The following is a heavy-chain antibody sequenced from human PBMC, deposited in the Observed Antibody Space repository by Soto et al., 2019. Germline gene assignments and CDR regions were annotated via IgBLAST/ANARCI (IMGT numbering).Heavy chain of an antibody. CDR1: GFTFSSYA. Sequence: GGSLRLSCAASGFTFSSYAMHWVRQAPGKGLEWVAVISYDGSNKYYADSVKGRFTISRDNSKNTLYLQMNSLRAEDTAVYYCARENVKRVIADAFYIWGQGTMVTVSS. CDR2: ISYDGSNK. V-gene: IGHV3-30-3*01. D-gene: IGHD3-16*02. J-gene: IGHJ3*02. CDR3: ARENVKRVIADAFYI.